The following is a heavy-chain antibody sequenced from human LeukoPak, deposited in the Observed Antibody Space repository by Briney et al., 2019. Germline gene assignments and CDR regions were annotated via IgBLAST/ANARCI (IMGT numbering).Heavy chain of an antibody. V-gene: IGHV3-66*01. CDR1: GFTVSSNY. CDR3: ARDREDIVVVPAADSHYYYYYMDV. J-gene: IGHJ6*03. Sequence: GGSLRLSCAASGFTVSSNYMSWVRQAPGKGLEWVSVIYSGGSTYYADSVKGRFTISRDNSKNTLYLQMNSLRAEDTAVYYCARDREDIVVVPAADSHYYYYYMDVWGKGTTVTISS. CDR2: IYSGGST. D-gene: IGHD2-2*01.